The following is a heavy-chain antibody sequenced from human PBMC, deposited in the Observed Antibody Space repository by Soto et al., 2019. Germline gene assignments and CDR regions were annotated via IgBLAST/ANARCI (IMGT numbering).Heavy chain of an antibody. Sequence: ASVKVSCKASGYTFTHFYITWVRQAPGQGLEWMGAISPHNFNTNYAQKFRGRVTLTTEKYTNTAYMDLRSLTSDDPAVYYCARDEGGYDILTGYYKAHHFDYWGQGVPVTVSS. V-gene: IGHV1-18*01. J-gene: IGHJ4*02. CDR3: ARDEGGYDILTGYYKAHHFDY. CDR2: ISPHNFNT. CDR1: GYTFTHFY. D-gene: IGHD3-9*01.